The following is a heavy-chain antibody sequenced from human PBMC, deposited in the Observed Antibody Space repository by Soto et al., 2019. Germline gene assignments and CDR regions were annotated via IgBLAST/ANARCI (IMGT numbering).Heavy chain of an antibody. Sequence: GASVKVSCKASGGTFSSYAVSWVRQAPGQGLEWMGGIIPIFGTADYAQKFQGRVTIIADESTSTAYMELSSLRSEDTAMYYCATHEIGHCISASCYKGGYYYGMDVWGQGTTVTVSS. D-gene: IGHD2-2*02. CDR3: ATHEIGHCISASCYKGGYYYGMDV. J-gene: IGHJ6*02. CDR2: IIPIFGTA. CDR1: GGTFSSYA. V-gene: IGHV1-69*13.